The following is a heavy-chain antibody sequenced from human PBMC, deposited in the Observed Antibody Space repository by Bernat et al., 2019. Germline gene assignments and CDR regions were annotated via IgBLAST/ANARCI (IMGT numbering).Heavy chain of an antibody. CDR3: ARSILSVDARLDY. J-gene: IGHJ4*02. CDR2: INPNSGGT. Sequence: QVQLVQSGAEVKKPGASVKVSCKASGYTFTGYYMHWVRQAPGQGLEWMGWINPNSGGTNYAQKFQGWVTMTRDTSISTAYMELSRLRSDDTAGYYCARSILSVDARLDYWGQGTLVTVSS. CDR1: GYTFTGYY. D-gene: IGHD2-8*01. V-gene: IGHV1-2*04.